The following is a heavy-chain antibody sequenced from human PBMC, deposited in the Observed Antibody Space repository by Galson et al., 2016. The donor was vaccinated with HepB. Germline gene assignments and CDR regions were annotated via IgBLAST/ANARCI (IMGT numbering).Heavy chain of an antibody. Sequence: QSGAEVKKPGESRKISCQGSQYSVRNYWIAWVRQMPGKGLEWMGIIYSGESDTRYSPSFQGQVTISADKSIRTSYLQWTRLKASDTAMYYCARKGNCETLDYGWDGWGQGTTVTVSS. D-gene: IGHD1-1*01. CDR2: IYSGESDT. J-gene: IGHJ6*02. CDR3: ARKGNCETLDYGWDG. CDR1: QYSVRNYW. V-gene: IGHV5-51*01.